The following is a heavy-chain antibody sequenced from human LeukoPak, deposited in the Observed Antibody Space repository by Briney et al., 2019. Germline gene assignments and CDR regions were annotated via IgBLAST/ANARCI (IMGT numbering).Heavy chain of an antibody. Sequence: GGSLRLSCAASGFTFSSYAMHWVRQAPGKGLEWVAVISYDGSNKYYADSVKGRFTISRDNSKNTLYLQMNSLRAEDTAVYYCARPSQTSIYYYYGMDVWGQGTTVTVSS. V-gene: IGHV3-30-3*01. J-gene: IGHJ6*02. CDR1: GFTFSSYA. CDR2: ISYDGSNK. CDR3: ARPSQTSIYYYYGMDV. D-gene: IGHD2-21*02.